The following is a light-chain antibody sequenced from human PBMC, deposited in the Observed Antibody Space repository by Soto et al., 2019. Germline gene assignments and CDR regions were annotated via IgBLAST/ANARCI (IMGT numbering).Light chain of an antibody. J-gene: IGKJ5*01. CDR2: GAS. CDR1: QSISNY. Sequence: DLQMTQSPSSLSASVGDRVTITCRASQSISNYLNWYQQKPGKAPKLLIYGASSLQSGVPSRFSGSGSDTDITLTITSLQPEDFATYYCQQSSSTPFLGTFGQGTRLEIK. CDR3: QQSSSTPFLGT. V-gene: IGKV1-39*01.